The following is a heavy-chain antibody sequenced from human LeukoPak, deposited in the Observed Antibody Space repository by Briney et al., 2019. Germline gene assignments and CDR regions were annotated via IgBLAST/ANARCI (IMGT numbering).Heavy chain of an antibody. J-gene: IGHJ6*02. D-gene: IGHD2-15*01. V-gene: IGHV3-53*01. CDR2: IYSGGST. CDR1: GFTVSSNY. CDR3: ARDRVVVVAARDYYYGMDV. Sequence: PGGSLRLSCAASGFTVSSNYMSWVRQAPGKGLEWVSVIYSGGSTYYSDSVKGPFNISRDNSKNTLYLQKNSVRAEDTGVYYCARDRVVVVAARDYYYGMDVWGQGTTVTVSS.